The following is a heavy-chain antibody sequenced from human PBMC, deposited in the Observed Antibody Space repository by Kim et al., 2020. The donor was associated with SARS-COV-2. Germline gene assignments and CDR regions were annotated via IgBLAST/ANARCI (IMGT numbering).Heavy chain of an antibody. J-gene: IGHJ6*03. D-gene: IGHD4-4*01. CDR3: ANPYSNYKLDYYMDV. CDR1: GFTFSSYG. Sequence: GGSLRLSCAASGFTFSSYGMHWVRQAPGKGLEWVAVISYDGSNKYYADSVKGRFTISRDNSKNTLYLQMNSLRAEDTAVYYCANPYSNYKLDYYMDVWGKGTTVTVSS. V-gene: IGHV3-30*18. CDR2: ISYDGSNK.